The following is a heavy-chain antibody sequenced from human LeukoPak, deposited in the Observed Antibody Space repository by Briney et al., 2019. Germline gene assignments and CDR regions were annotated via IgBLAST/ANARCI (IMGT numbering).Heavy chain of an antibody. D-gene: IGHD3-16*02. Sequence: PGGSLRLSCAASGFTFSSYAMSWVRQAPGKGLEWVSAISGSGGSTYYADSVKGRFTISRDNSKNTLYLQMNSLRAEDTAVYYCAKDPSYDYVWGSYRPADYWGQGTLVTVSS. CDR3: AKDPSYDYVWGSYRPADY. V-gene: IGHV3-23*01. J-gene: IGHJ4*02. CDR2: ISGSGGST. CDR1: GFTFSSYA.